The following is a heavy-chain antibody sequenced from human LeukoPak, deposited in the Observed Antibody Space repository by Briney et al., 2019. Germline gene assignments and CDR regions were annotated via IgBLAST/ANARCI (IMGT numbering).Heavy chain of an antibody. V-gene: IGHV4-59*01. CDR3: AQKAPFSPGYSQH. D-gene: IGHD2/OR15-2a*01. J-gene: IGHJ1*01. Sequence: SETLSLTCTVSGGSITSYYWTWIRQPPGKELEWIGYIYHSGTTNYNPSLKSRVTISVDTSKNQFSLKLSSVTAADTAVYYCAQKAPFSPGYSQHWGQGTLVTVSS. CDR1: GGSITSYY. CDR2: IYHSGTT.